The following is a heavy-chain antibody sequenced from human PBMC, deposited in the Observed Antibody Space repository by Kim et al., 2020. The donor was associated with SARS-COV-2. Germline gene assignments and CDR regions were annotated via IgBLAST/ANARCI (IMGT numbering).Heavy chain of an antibody. Sequence: SVKVSCKASGGTFSSYAISWVRQAPGQGLEWMGGIIPIFGTANYAQKFQGRVTITADESTSTAYMELSSLRSEDTAVYYCARDRGIAAAGTSAFDIWGQGTMVTVSS. J-gene: IGHJ3*02. CDR2: IIPIFGTA. V-gene: IGHV1-69*13. CDR3: ARDRGIAAAGTSAFDI. D-gene: IGHD6-13*01. CDR1: GGTFSSYA.